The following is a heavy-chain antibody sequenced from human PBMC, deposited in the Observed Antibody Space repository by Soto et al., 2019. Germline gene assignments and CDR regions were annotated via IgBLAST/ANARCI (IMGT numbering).Heavy chain of an antibody. Sequence: SVKVSCKASGGTFSSYAISWVRQAPGQGLERMGGIIPIFGTANYAQKFQGRVTITADESTSTAYMELSSLRSEDTAVYYCARVGDYVSVSYIPEVNPYYYYGMDVWGQGTTVTVSS. J-gene: IGHJ6*02. CDR1: GGTFSSYA. CDR3: ARVGDYVSVSYIPEVNPYYYYGMDV. V-gene: IGHV1-69*13. CDR2: IIPIFGTA. D-gene: IGHD3-10*01.